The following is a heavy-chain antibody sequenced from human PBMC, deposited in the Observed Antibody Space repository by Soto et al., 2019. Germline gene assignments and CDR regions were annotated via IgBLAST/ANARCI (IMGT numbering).Heavy chain of an antibody. CDR3: TTYRTYYDFWSGYHYWYFDL. CDR2: IKSKTDGGPT. Sequence: EVQLVESGGGLVKPGGSLRLSCAASGFTFSNAWMSWVRQAPGKGLEWVGRIKSKTDGGPTDYAAPVKGRFTISRNDSKNTLYLQMNSLKNEDTAVYYCTTYRTYYDFWSGYHYWYFDLWGSGTLVTVSS. D-gene: IGHD3-3*01. CDR1: GFTFSNAW. V-gene: IGHV3-15*01. J-gene: IGHJ2*01.